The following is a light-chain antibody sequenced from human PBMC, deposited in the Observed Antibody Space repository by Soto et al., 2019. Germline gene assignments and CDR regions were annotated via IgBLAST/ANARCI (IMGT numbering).Light chain of an antibody. Sequence: QSALAQPASVSWSPGQSITISCTGTSSDVGAYDFVSWYQQHPDKAPKLMIYEVSNRPSGVSYRFSGSKSVNTATLTISGLQAEDEADYYCSSYTTSSTRVFGTGTKVTVL. CDR3: SSYTTSSTRV. V-gene: IGLV2-14*03. J-gene: IGLJ1*01. CDR1: SSDVGAYDF. CDR2: EVS.